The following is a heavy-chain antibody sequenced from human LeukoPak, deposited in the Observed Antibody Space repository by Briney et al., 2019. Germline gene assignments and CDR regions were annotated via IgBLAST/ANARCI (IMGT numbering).Heavy chain of an antibody. CDR1: GGTFNSFA. V-gene: IGHV1-69*04. D-gene: IGHD3-22*01. Sequence: SVKVSCKASGGTFNSFAISWVRQAPGQGLEWVGRIIPLLGTPDYAQKFQGRVTITSDKYTGTAYIELSSLRSEDTAMYYCAXXXYXDSTGYXHAEYXQHWGQGTLVXVSS. J-gene: IGHJ1*01. CDR2: IIPLLGTP. CDR3: AXXXYXDSTGYXHAEYXQH.